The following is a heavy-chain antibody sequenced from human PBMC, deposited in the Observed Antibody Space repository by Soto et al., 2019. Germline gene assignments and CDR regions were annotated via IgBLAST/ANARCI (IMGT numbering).Heavy chain of an antibody. CDR3: ARAETVGAMAFDY. V-gene: IGHV4-61*01. Sequence: PSETLSLTCTVSGGSVSSGSYYWSWIRQPPGKGLEWIGYIYYSGSTNYNPSLKSRVTISVDTSKNQFSLKLSSVTAADTAVYYCARAETVGAMAFDYWGQGTLVTVSS. D-gene: IGHD1-26*01. J-gene: IGHJ4*02. CDR1: GGSVSSGSYY. CDR2: IYYSGST.